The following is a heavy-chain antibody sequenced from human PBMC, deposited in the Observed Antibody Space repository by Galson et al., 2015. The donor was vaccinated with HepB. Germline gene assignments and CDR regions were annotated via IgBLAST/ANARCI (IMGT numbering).Heavy chain of an antibody. J-gene: IGHJ5*02. V-gene: IGHV3-7*01. CDR2: IKHDGSAK. Sequence: SLRLSCAASGFISRDYWMAWVRQAPGKGPEWVANIKHDGSAKYYLDSVKGRFTISRDNGQSSLFLQMNSLRVEDTALYYCARAPMIEVANWYDPWGQGTLVTVSS. CDR1: GFISRDYW. CDR3: ARAPMIEVANWYDP. D-gene: IGHD3-22*01.